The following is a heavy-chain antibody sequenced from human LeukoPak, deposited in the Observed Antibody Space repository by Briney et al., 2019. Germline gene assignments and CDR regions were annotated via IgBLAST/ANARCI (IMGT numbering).Heavy chain of an antibody. D-gene: IGHD5-18*01. V-gene: IGHV3-7*01. CDR3: ARERGYSYGINWFDP. CDR1: GFTFSSYW. Sequence: GGSLRLSCAASGFTFSSYWMSWVRQAPGKVLEWVANIKQDGSEKYYVDSVKGRFTISRDNAKNSLYLQMNSLRAEDTAVYYCARERGYSYGINWFDPWGQGTLVTVSS. CDR2: IKQDGSEK. J-gene: IGHJ5*02.